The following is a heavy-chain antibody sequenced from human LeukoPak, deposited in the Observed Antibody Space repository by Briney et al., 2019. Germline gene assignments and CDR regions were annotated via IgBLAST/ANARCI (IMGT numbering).Heavy chain of an antibody. CDR3: ARDVLGEMATIKYGYFDY. V-gene: IGHV1-46*01. D-gene: IGHD5-24*01. J-gene: IGHJ4*02. CDR1: GYTFTSYY. Sequence: ASVKVSCKASGYTFTSYYMHWVRQAPGQGLEWMGIINPSGGSTSYAQKFQGRVTMTRDTSTSTVYMELSSLRSEDTAVYYCARDVLGEMATIKYGYFDYWGQGTLVTVSS. CDR2: INPSGGST.